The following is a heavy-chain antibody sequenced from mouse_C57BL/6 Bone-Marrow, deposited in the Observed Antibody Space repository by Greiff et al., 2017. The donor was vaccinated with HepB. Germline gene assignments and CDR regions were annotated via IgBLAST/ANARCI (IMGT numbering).Heavy chain of an antibody. V-gene: IGHV14-4*01. CDR1: GFNIKADY. Sequence: VQLQQSGAELVRPGASVKLSCTASGFNIKADYMHWVKQRPEQGLEWIGWIDPENGDTEYASKFQGKATITADTSSNTAYLQLSSLTSEDTAVYYCTTTVPWFAYWGQGTLVTVSA. D-gene: IGHD1-1*01. CDR3: TTTVPWFAY. J-gene: IGHJ3*01. CDR2: IDPENGDT.